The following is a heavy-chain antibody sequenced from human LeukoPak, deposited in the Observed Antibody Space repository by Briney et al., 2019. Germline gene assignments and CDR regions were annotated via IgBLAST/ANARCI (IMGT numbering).Heavy chain of an antibody. Sequence: GESLKISCAASGLTFSSYAMSWVRQAPGKGLEWVSSVSTGGAGTYYADSVKGRFSISRDNSKNTLYLQMNSLRAEDTAIYYCANMLRGVLYYFDHWGQGTLVTVSS. J-gene: IGHJ4*02. CDR1: GLTFSSYA. CDR2: VSTGGAGT. CDR3: ANMLRGVLYYFDH. V-gene: IGHV3-23*01. D-gene: IGHD3-10*01.